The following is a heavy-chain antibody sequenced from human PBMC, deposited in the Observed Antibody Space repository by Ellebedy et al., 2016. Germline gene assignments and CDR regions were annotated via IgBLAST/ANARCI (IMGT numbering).Heavy chain of an antibody. CDR1: GFTFSSYD. CDR2: IGTAGDT. Sequence: GGSLRLSCAASGFTFSSYDMHWVRQGTGKGLEWVSAIGTAGDTYYPGSVKGRFTNSKENAKNSLYLQITSLRAEDTAVYYCARVRFGDTAVEHWGQGTLVTVSS. J-gene: IGHJ4*03. CDR3: ARVRFGDTAVEH. D-gene: IGHD2-21*01. V-gene: IGHV3-13*01.